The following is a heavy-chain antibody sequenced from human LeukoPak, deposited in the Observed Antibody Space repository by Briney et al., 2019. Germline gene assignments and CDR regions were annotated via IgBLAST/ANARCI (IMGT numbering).Heavy chain of an antibody. V-gene: IGHV4-30-4*01. CDR2: IYYSGST. J-gene: IGHJ4*02. D-gene: IGHD4-17*01. CDR3: ARGYYGDYPPYFDY. CDR1: GGSISSGDYY. Sequence: SETLSLTCTVSGGSISSGDYYWSWIRQPPGKGLEWIGYIYYSGSTYYNPSLKSRVTISVDTSKNQFSLKLSSVTAADAAVYYCARGYYGDYPPYFDYWGQGTLVTVSS.